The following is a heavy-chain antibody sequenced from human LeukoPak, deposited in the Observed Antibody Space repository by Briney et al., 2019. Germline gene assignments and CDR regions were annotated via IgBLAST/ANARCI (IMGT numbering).Heavy chain of an antibody. CDR2: INSDGRST. D-gene: IGHD4-23*01. CDR1: GITFSSYW. CDR3: ARSAYPGNSVIED. V-gene: IGHV3-74*01. J-gene: IGHJ4*02. Sequence: GGSLRLSCAGSGITFSSYWMHWVRQAPGKGLVWVSRINSDGRSTNYADSVEGRFTISRDNAKNTLYLQMNSLRAEDTAVYYCARSAYPGNSVIEDWGRGTLVTVSS.